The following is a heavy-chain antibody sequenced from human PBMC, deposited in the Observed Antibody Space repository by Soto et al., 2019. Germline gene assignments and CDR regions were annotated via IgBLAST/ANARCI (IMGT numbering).Heavy chain of an antibody. CDR1: GGTFSSYA. V-gene: IGHV1-69*13. CDR2: IIPIFGTT. CDR3: AREADSSSWFYFDY. Sequence: SVKVSCKASGGTFSSYAISWVRQAPGQGLEWMGGIIPIFGTTNYAQKFQGRVTITADESTSTAYMELSSLRSEDTAVYYCAREADSSSWFYFDYWGQGTLVTVSS. J-gene: IGHJ4*02. D-gene: IGHD6-13*01.